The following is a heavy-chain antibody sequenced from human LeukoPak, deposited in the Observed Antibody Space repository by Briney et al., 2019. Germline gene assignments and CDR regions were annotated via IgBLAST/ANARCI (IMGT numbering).Heavy chain of an antibody. CDR3: ARRPPPYYDFWSGYFNYFDY. J-gene: IGHJ4*02. CDR2: IYPGDSDT. V-gene: IGHV5-51*01. Sequence: GESLKISCKGSGYSFTSYWIGWVRQMPGKGLEWMGIIYPGDSDTRYSPSFQGQVTILADKSISTAYLQWSSLKASDTAMYYCARRPPPYYDFWSGYFNYFDYWGQGTLVTVSS. CDR1: GYSFTSYW. D-gene: IGHD3-3*01.